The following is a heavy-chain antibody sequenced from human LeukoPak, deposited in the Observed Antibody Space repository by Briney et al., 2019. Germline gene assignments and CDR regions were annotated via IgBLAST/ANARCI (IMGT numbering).Heavy chain of an antibody. Sequence: PGGSLRLSCAASGFTFSSYWMSWVRQAPGKGLEWVANIKQDGSEKYYVDSVKGRFTLSRDNAKNSPYLQMNSLRAEDTAVYYCAREVAPGRGYARHFDYWGQGTLVTVSS. D-gene: IGHD2-15*01. CDR3: AREVAPGRGYARHFDY. CDR2: IKQDGSEK. J-gene: IGHJ4*02. CDR1: GFTFSSYW. V-gene: IGHV3-7*01.